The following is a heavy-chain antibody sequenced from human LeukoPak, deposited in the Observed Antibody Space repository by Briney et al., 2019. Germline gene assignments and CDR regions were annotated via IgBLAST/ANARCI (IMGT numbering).Heavy chain of an antibody. Sequence: SETLSLTCTVSGGSISSGGYYWSSIRQHPGKGLEWIGYIYYSGSTYYNPSLKSRVTISVDTSKNQFSLKLSSVTAADTAVDYCARVLAGYFDYWGQGTLVTVSS. CDR1: GGSISSGGYY. CDR2: IYYSGST. D-gene: IGHD6-19*01. V-gene: IGHV4-31*03. CDR3: ARVLAGYFDY. J-gene: IGHJ4*02.